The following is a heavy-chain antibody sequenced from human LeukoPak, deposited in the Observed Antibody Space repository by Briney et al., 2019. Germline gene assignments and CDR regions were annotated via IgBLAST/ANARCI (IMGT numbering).Heavy chain of an antibody. D-gene: IGHD2/OR15-2a*01. J-gene: IGHJ4*02. CDR2: ISYDGSNK. V-gene: IGHV3-30*18. CDR3: AKGDDYFIDY. Sequence: PGRSLRLSCAASGFTFSSYGMHWVRQAPGKGLEWVAVISYDGSNKYYADSVKGRFTISRDNSKNTLYLQMNSLRAEDTAVYYCAKGDDYFIDYWGQGTLVTVSS. CDR1: GFTFSSYG.